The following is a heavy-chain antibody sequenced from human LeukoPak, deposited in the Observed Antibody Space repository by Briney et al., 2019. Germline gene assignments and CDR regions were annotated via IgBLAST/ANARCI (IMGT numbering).Heavy chain of an antibody. V-gene: IGHV3-7*01. CDR3: ARDGYNQNYYGMDV. Sequence: PGGSLRLSCAASGFTFSSYWMSWVRQAPGKGLEWVANIKQDGSEKYYVDSVKGRFTISRDNAKNSLYLQMNSLRAEDTAVYYCARDGYNQNYYGMDVWGQGTTVTVSS. CDR2: IKQDGSEK. J-gene: IGHJ6*02. D-gene: IGHD5-24*01. CDR1: GFTFSSYW.